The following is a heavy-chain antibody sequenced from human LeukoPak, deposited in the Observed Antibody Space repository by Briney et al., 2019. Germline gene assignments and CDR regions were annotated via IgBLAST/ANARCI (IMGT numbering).Heavy chain of an antibody. V-gene: IGHV1-3*01. CDR2: INAGNGNT. Sequence: ASVKVSCKASGYTFTSYAMHWVRQAPGQRLEWMGWINAGNGNTKYSQKFQGRVIITRDTSASTAYMELSSLRSEDTAVYYCARGDLGYSSGWTEGYFDYWGQGALVTVSS. CDR3: ARGDLGYSSGWTEGYFDY. CDR1: GYTFTSYA. D-gene: IGHD6-19*01. J-gene: IGHJ4*02.